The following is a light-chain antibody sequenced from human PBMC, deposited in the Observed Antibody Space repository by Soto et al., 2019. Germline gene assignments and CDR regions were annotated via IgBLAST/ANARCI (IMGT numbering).Light chain of an antibody. CDR1: QSVSSN. CDR2: GAS. CDR3: QQYNNWPPL. Sequence: EILMTQSPATLSVSPGERATLSCRASQSVSSNLAWYQQKTGKAPRLPIYGASTRATGIPARFSGSGSGTEFTLTISSLQSEDFAVYYCQQYNNWPPLFGQGTKVDNK. J-gene: IGKJ1*01. V-gene: IGKV3-15*01.